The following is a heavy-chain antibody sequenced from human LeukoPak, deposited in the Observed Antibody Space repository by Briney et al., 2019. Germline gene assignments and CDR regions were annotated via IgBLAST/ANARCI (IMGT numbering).Heavy chain of an antibody. CDR3: ARDAFAGV. CDR2: ISSSSSTI. D-gene: IGHD3-16*01. Sequence: GGSLRLSCAASGFTFSSYSMNWVRQAPGKGLEWVSYISSSSSTIYYADSVKGRFTISRDNAKNSLYLQMNSLRAEDTAVYYCARDAFAGVWGQGTLVTVSS. J-gene: IGHJ4*02. CDR1: GFTFSSYS. V-gene: IGHV3-48*04.